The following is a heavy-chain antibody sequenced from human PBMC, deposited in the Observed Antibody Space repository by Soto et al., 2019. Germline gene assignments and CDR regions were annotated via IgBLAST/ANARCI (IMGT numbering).Heavy chain of an antibody. CDR2: ISAYNGNT. CDR1: GYTFTSYA. J-gene: IGHJ3*02. D-gene: IGHD3-16*01. V-gene: IGHV1-18*01. CDR3: ARGVRSNYYDMYVDRDI. Sequence: ASVKVSCKAFGYTFTSYAISWVRQAPGQGLEWMGWISAYNGNTNSAQKLQGRVTMTTDTSTSTAYMERRSRRLDDTAVYYCARGVRSNYYDMYVDRDIWGQGTKLTV.